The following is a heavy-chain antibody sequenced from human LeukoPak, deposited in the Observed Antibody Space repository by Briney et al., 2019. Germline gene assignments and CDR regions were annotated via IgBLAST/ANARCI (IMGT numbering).Heavy chain of an antibody. CDR3: AHRGDSGPFDY. Sequence: SGPTLVNPTQTLTLTCTFSGFSLSTSGVGVAWFLHPPEKALEWLALIYWNDDKRYSPSLKSRLTITKDTSKNQVVLTMTNMDPVDTATYYCAHRGDSGPFDYWGQGTPVTVSS. CDR2: IYWNDDK. CDR1: GFSLSTSGVG. J-gene: IGHJ4*02. V-gene: IGHV2-5*01. D-gene: IGHD2-21*02.